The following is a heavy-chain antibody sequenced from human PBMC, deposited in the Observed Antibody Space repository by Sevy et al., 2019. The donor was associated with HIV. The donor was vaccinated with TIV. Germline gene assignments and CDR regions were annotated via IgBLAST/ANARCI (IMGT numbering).Heavy chain of an antibody. CDR1: GFSFTNYW. D-gene: IGHD2-2*01. CDR2: MKRDASEK. J-gene: IGHJ6*02. Sequence: GGSLRLSCVASGFSFTNYWMTWVRQAPGKGLEWVANMKRDASEKYYVGSVKGRFTISRDNAKESLYLQMKSLRAEDTAVYYCARDCNSASCLWGLDVWGQGTTVTVSS. CDR3: ARDCNSASCLWGLDV. V-gene: IGHV3-7*03.